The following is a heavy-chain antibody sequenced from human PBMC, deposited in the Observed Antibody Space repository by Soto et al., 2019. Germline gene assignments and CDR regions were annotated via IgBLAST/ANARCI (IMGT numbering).Heavy chain of an antibody. CDR2: IYYSGST. Sequence: PSETLSLTCTVSGGSISSSSYYWGWIRQPPGKGLEWIGSIYYSGSTYYNPSLKSRVTISVDTSKNQFSLKLSSVTAADTAVYYCARSGVRGVMLNWFDPWGQGTLATVSS. D-gene: IGHD3-10*01. CDR3: ARSGVRGVMLNWFDP. CDR1: GGSISSSSYY. V-gene: IGHV4-39*01. J-gene: IGHJ5*02.